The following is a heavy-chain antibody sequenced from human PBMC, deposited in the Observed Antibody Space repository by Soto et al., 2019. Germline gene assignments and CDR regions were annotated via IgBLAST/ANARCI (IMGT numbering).Heavy chain of an antibody. CDR1: GYTFTNYG. CDR3: ARVLQLVGYFYHYRNV. V-gene: IGHV1-18*01. Sequence: QVQLLQSGAEVKKPGASVKVSCKASGYTFTNYGITWVRQAPGQGLEWLGWISAYNGDTHYTQRLQGSVTMTTDTSTSTAYMELRGLGSDDTAVYYCARVLQLVGYFYHYRNVGGKGTTVTVSS. J-gene: IGHJ6*03. CDR2: ISAYNGDT. D-gene: IGHD6-6*01.